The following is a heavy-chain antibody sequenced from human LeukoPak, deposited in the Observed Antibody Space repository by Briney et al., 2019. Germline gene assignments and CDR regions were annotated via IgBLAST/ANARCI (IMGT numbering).Heavy chain of an antibody. CDR3: ASLGGSGYYYYYYYGMDV. D-gene: IGHD3-22*01. V-gene: IGHV4-30-4*01. Sequence: PSETLSLTCTVSGGSISSGDYYWSWIRQPPGKGLEWIGYIYYSGSTYYNPSLKSRVTISVDTSKNQFSLKLSSVTAADTAVYYCASLGGSGYYYYYYYGMDVWGQGTTVTVS. CDR2: IYYSGST. J-gene: IGHJ6*02. CDR1: GGSISSGDYY.